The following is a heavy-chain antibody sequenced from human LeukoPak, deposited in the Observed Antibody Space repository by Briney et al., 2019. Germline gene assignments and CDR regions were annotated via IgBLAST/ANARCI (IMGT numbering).Heavy chain of an antibody. CDR2: VYYTGTT. J-gene: IGHJ4*02. Sequence: PSETLSLTCTVSGGSISSRNYYWGWIRQPPGKGLEWIGGVYYTGTTYSNPSLKSRVTISVDTSKNQFSLKLSSVTAADTAVYYCARDRSGSYYLRYFDYWGQGTLVTVSS. CDR1: GGSISSRNYY. D-gene: IGHD1-26*01. CDR3: ARDRSGSYYLRYFDY. V-gene: IGHV4-39*07.